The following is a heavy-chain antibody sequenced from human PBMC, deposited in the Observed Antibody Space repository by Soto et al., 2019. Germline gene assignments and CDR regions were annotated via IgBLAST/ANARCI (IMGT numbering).Heavy chain of an antibody. CDR2: IYYGGST. CDR1: GDSMSNYY. D-gene: IGHD6-13*01. J-gene: IGHJ5*02. Sequence: QVQLQESGPGLVKPSETLSLTCIVSGDSMSNYYWSWIRQPPGKGLEWIGYIYYGGSTNYNPSLKSRVTISVDMSKNQFSLTLNSVTAADTAVYYCARMTYDSTWYPNWFDPWGQGTLVTVSS. CDR3: ARMTYDSTWYPNWFDP. V-gene: IGHV4-59*01.